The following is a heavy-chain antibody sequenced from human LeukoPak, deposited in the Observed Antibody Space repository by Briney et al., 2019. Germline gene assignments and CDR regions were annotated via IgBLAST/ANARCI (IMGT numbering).Heavy chain of an antibody. CDR1: GYTFTGYY. D-gene: IGHD3-22*01. CDR2: INPNSGDT. Sequence: ASVKISCKASGYTFTGYYMHWVRQAPGQGLEWMGWINPNSGDTNYAQKFQGRVTMTRDTSISTAYMELSRLTSDDTAMYYCARDRTSGYNWFDPWGQGTLVTVSS. CDR3: ARDRTSGYNWFDP. J-gene: IGHJ5*02. V-gene: IGHV1-2*02.